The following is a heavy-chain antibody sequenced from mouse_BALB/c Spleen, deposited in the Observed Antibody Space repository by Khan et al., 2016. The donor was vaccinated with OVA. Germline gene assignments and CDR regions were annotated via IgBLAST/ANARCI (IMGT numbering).Heavy chain of an antibody. CDR2: ISYSGRT. Sequence: EVQLQESGPGLVKPSQSLSLTCTATGYSITSDYAWNWIRQFPGNKLEWMGYISYSGRTSYNPSLKSRISISRDTSKHQLFLPLNSLTTEDTATYYCARSVTIATVVATDFDYWGQGTTLTVSA. J-gene: IGHJ2*01. CDR1: GYSITSDYA. CDR3: ARSVTIATVVATDFDY. V-gene: IGHV3-2*02. D-gene: IGHD1-1*01.